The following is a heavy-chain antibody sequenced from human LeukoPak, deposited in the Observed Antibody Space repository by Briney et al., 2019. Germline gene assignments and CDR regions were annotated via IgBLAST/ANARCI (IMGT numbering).Heavy chain of an antibody. D-gene: IGHD1-26*01. CDR3: ARAPWGVGATPPY. V-gene: IGHV3-30-3*01. Sequence: GGSLRLSCAASRFIFSTHSMYWVRQAPGKGLEWVAVISYDGSNKNYADSVKGRFTISRDNSKSTLYLQMDSLRTDDTAMYYCARAPWGVGATPPYWGQGTLVTVSS. CDR2: ISYDGSNK. CDR1: RFIFSTHS. J-gene: IGHJ4*02.